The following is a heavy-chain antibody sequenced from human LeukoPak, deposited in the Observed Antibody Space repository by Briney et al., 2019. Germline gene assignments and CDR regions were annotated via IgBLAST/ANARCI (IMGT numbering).Heavy chain of an antibody. Sequence: PGGSLRLSCEASGFTFRNYWMNWVRQAPGKGLEWVANINQDGSKKHFVGSVEGRFTISRDNAKNSLYLQMNSLRAEDTAVYFCAREAPFGSGTFDYWGQGTLVTVSS. CDR1: GFTFRNYW. CDR3: AREAPFGSGTFDY. J-gene: IGHJ4*02. D-gene: IGHD3-16*01. V-gene: IGHV3-7*05. CDR2: INQDGSKK.